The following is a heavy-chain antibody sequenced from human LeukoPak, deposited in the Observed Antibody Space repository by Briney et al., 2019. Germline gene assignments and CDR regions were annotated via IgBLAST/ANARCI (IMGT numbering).Heavy chain of an antibody. CDR3: ARVPGGIAAAGLNWFDP. CDR1: GGSISSYY. CDR2: IYYSGST. D-gene: IGHD6-13*01. Sequence: SETLSLTCTVSGGSISSYYWSWIRQPPGKGLEWLGYIYYSGSTNYNPSLKSRVTISVDTSKNQFSLKLSSVTAAGTAVYYCARVPGGIAAAGLNWFDPWGQGTLVTVSS. J-gene: IGHJ5*02. V-gene: IGHV4-59*01.